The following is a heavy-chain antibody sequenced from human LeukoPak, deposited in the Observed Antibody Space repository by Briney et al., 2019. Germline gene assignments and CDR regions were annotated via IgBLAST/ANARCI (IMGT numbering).Heavy chain of an antibody. J-gene: IGHJ4*02. D-gene: IGHD1-1*01. CDR1: GFTFSSYV. CDR2: ISGSGGTI. Sequence: PGGSLRLSCAASGFTFSSYVMSWVRQAPGKGLDWVSSISGSGGTIYYADSVKGRFTISRDNSKNTLYLQMNSLRAEDTAVYYCARKQLGHFDYWGQGTLVTVSS. CDR3: ARKQLGHFDY. V-gene: IGHV3-23*01.